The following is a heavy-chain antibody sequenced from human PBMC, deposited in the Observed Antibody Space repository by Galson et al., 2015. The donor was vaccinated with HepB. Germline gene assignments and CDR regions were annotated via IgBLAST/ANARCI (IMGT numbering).Heavy chain of an antibody. D-gene: IGHD3-3*01. V-gene: IGHV3-11*01. CDR1: GFTFSDYY. J-gene: IGHJ4*02. CDR2: ISSSGSTI. CDR3: ARDIPYDFWSGTFDY. Sequence: SLRLSCAASGFTFSDYYMSWIRQAPGKGLEWVSYISSSGSTIYYADSVKGRFTISRDNAKNSLYLQMNSLRAEDTAVYYCARDIPYDFWSGTFDYWGQGTLVTVSS.